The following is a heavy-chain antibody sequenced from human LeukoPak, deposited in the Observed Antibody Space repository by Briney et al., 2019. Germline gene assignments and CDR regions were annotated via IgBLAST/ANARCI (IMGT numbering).Heavy chain of an antibody. D-gene: IGHD6-19*01. Sequence: ASVKVSCRASGYTFTGYYMHWVRQAPGQGLEWMGWINPNSGGTNYAQKFQGRVTMTRDTSISTAYMELSRLRSDDTAVYYCARAGIAVAYFDYWGQGTLVTVSS. V-gene: IGHV1-2*02. CDR3: ARAGIAVAYFDY. CDR1: GYTFTGYY. CDR2: INPNSGGT. J-gene: IGHJ4*02.